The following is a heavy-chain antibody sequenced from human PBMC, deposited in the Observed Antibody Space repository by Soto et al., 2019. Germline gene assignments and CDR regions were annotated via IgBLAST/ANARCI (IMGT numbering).Heavy chain of an antibody. CDR2: IYYSGST. CDR3: ARGEGYYYGSGSINWFDP. J-gene: IGHJ5*02. CDR1: GGSISSGDYY. D-gene: IGHD3-10*01. V-gene: IGHV4-30-4*01. Sequence: SETLSLTCTVSGGSISSGDYYWSWIRQPPGKGLEWIGYIYYSGSTYYNPSLESRVTISVDTSKNQFSLKLSSVTAADTAVYYCARGEGYYYGSGSINWFDPWGQGTLVTVSS.